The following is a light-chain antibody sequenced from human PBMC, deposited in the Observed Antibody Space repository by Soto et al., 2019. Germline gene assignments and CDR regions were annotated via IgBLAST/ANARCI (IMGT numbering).Light chain of an antibody. CDR3: QHLNSYPRALA. J-gene: IGKJ4*01. V-gene: IGKV1-9*01. CDR2: APS. Sequence: DILLTQSPSFLSASVGDRVTITCRASQGIRNFLACYRQKLWKAPKLLIYAPSTLESGVSLRFSGSGSGTEFTLTLSNLQPEDFATYYCQHLNSYPRALAFGGGTKVEI. CDR1: QGIRNF.